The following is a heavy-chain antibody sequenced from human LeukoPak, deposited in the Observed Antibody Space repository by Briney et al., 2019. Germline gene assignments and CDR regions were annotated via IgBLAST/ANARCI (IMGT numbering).Heavy chain of an antibody. D-gene: IGHD4-23*01. CDR1: GFTFTTYT. CDR3: ARDYGTYGGNSLGYFDF. V-gene: IGHV3-21*04. J-gene: IGHJ4*02. CDR2: ISSRSGYI. Sequence: GGSLRLSCAASGFTFTTYTMNWVRQAPGKGLEWVSSISSRSGYIYYADSVKGRFTISRDNAKNSLSLQMNSLGAEDTAVYYCARDYGTYGGNSLGYFDFWGQGTLVTVSA.